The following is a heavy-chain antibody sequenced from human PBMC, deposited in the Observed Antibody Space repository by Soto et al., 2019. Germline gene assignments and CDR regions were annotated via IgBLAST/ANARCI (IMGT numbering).Heavy chain of an antibody. Sequence: QVQLVQSGAEMKKPGSSVKVSCQSSGGTFNSYAMNWVRQAPGQGPEWMGDISPMFGAAKYAPKFQGRVTITADESTGTPYMQLSSLTSEDTALYFWAREVQVHTPAFVYWGQGTLVSVSS. D-gene: IGHD3-10*01. J-gene: IGHJ4*02. V-gene: IGHV1-69*19. CDR2: ISPMFGAA. CDR3: AREVQVHTPAFVY. CDR1: GGTFNSYA.